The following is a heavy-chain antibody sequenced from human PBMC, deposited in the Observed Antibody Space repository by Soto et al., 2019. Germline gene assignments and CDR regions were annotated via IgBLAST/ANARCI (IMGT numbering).Heavy chain of an antibody. V-gene: IGHV6-1*01. CDR1: GDSVSSNSAA. Sequence: SQTLSLTCAISGDSVSSNSAAWSWIRQSPSRGLEWLGRTYYRSKWYNDYAVSVKSRITINPDTSKNQFSLQLTSAAPEDTDVYYCARYSSSSRVRDYWGQGSLVTVSS. CDR3: ARYSSSSRVRDY. D-gene: IGHD6-6*01. J-gene: IGHJ4*02. CDR2: TYYRSKWYN.